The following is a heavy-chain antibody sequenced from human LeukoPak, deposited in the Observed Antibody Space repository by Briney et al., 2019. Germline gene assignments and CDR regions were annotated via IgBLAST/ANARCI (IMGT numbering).Heavy chain of an antibody. Sequence: GGFLRLSRAASGFTFSSYAMTWVRQAPGKGLEWVSGISDSGGNTYYADSVKGRFTISRDNPKNTLYLQMNSLRAEDTAVYYCAKATWGGSGSYFDHWGQGTLVTVSS. D-gene: IGHD1-26*01. CDR3: AKATWGGSGSYFDH. J-gene: IGHJ4*01. V-gene: IGHV3-23*01. CDR2: ISDSGGNT. CDR1: GFTFSSYA.